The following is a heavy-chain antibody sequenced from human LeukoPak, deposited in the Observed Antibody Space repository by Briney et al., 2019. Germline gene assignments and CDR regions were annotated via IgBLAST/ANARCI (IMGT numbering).Heavy chain of an antibody. Sequence: SETLSLTCSVSGGSISGYYWSWIRQPPGKGLQWIGYMYDTGHTMYNSTLKSRVTMSLDTSRNQFSLRLSSLTAADTAVYYCARHPFATPFDYWGPGTLVTVSS. CDR2: MYDTGHT. CDR1: GGSISGYY. CDR3: ARHPFATPFDY. J-gene: IGHJ4*02. D-gene: IGHD2-15*01. V-gene: IGHV4-59*08.